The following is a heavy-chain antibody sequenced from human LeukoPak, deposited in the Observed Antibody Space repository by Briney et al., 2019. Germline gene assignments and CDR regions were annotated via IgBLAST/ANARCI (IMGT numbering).Heavy chain of an antibody. CDR2: IYYSGST. CDR3: AREYGVLDAFDI. CDR1: GFTFSGYY. D-gene: IGHD4-17*01. Sequence: LRLSCAASGFTFSGYYMSWIRQHPGKGLEWIGYIYYSGSTYYNPSLKSRVTISVDTSKNQFSLKLSSVTAADTAVYYCAREYGVLDAFDIWGQGTMVTVSS. J-gene: IGHJ3*02. V-gene: IGHV4-31*02.